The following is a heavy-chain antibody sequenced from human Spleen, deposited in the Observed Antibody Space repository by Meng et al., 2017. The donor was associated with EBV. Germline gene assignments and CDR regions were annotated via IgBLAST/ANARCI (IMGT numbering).Heavy chain of an antibody. CDR2: IYWDDDK. CDR3: AHQIDANWFDP. CDR1: GFSLSTRGVS. J-gene: IGHJ5*02. Sequence: QITLKESAPTLVKPTQTLTLTCTFSGFSLSTRGVSVGWIRQPPGKALEWLALIYWDDDKRYSPSLIIRLTITKDTSKNQVVLTMTNMDPVDTATYYCAHQIDANWFDPWGQGTLVTVSS. V-gene: IGHV2-5*02. D-gene: IGHD2/OR15-2a*01.